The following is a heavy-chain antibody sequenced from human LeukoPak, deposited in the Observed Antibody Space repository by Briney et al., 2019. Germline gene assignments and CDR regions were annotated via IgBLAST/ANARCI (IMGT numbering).Heavy chain of an antibody. Sequence: GGSLRLSCAASGFIVSNNHINWIRQAPGKGLEWVGRIKAKAHGGTIEYAAPVKGRFTISRDDSKNTLYLQMNSLKTEDTAVYYCTTDGVGVEGATYDNWGQGTLVSVSS. CDR1: GFIVSNNH. CDR2: IKAKAHGGTI. CDR3: TTDGVGVEGATYDN. D-gene: IGHD1-26*01. V-gene: IGHV3-15*01. J-gene: IGHJ4*02.